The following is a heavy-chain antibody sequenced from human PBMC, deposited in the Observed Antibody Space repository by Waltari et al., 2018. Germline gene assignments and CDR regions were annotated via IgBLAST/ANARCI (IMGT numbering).Heavy chain of an antibody. CDR3: AKDQGYSYGYRY. J-gene: IGHJ4*02. CDR1: GFTFRSFA. Sequence: EVQLLDSGGGLVQPGGSLRLSCAASGFTFRSFAMSWVRQAPGKGWEWVSIISNRGDSTYYADSVKGRFTISRDNSKNTLYLQMNSLRAEDTAVYYCAKDQGYSYGYRYWGQGTIVTVSS. V-gene: IGHV3-23*01. D-gene: IGHD5-18*01. CDR2: ISNRGDST.